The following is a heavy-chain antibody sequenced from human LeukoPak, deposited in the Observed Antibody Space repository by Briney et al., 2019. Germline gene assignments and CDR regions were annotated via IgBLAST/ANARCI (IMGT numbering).Heavy chain of an antibody. CDR2: ISGSGGST. J-gene: IGHJ4*02. D-gene: IGHD6-19*01. V-gene: IGHV3-23*01. CDR3: AKDGVAGILTLYYFDY. CDR1: GFTFSSYA. Sequence: GGSLRLSCAASGFTFSSYAMSWVRQAPGKGLEWVSAISGSGGSTYYADSVKGRFTISRDNSKNTLYLQMNSLRAEDTAVYYCAKDGVAGILTLYYFDYWGQGTLVTVSS.